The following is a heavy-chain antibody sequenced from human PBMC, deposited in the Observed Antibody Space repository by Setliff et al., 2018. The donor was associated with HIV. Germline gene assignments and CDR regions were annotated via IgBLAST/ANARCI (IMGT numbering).Heavy chain of an antibody. CDR2: ISGSGVST. CDR3: ATSPAAVTPRYFDF. D-gene: IGHD4-17*01. J-gene: IGHJ4*02. Sequence: GGSLRLSCGASGFAFSSHAMNWVRQAPGKGLEGVSAISGSGVSTYSADSVKGRFTISRDNSKNTLYLQLTILIAEDTAVYYCATSPAAVTPRYFDFLGQGTLVTGSS. V-gene: IGHV3-23*01. CDR1: GFAFSSHA.